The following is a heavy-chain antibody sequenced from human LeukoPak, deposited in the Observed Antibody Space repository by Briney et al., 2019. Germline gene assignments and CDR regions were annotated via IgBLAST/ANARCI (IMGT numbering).Heavy chain of an antibody. CDR3: AGGLTAGVVVPAGLYNWFDP. Sequence: AGGSLRLSCAASGFTFSSYEMNWVRQAPGKGLEWVSYISSSGSTIYYADSVKGRFTISRDNAKNSLYLQMNSLRAEDTAVYYCAGGLTAGVVVPAGLYNWFDPWGQGTLVTVSS. J-gene: IGHJ5*02. D-gene: IGHD2-2*01. CDR1: GFTFSSYE. V-gene: IGHV3-48*03. CDR2: ISSSGSTI.